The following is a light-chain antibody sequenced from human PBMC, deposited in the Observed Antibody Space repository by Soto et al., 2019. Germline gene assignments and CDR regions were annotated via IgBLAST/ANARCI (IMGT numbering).Light chain of an antibody. Sequence: DIQMTQSPSTLSASVGDRVTITCRASQRISRWLAWYQQKPGTAPKLLIYEASTLESGVPSRVSGSRSGTEFTLTVSSLQPDDFATYYCQQYNDSFPYTFGQGTKLEIK. V-gene: IGKV1-5*03. J-gene: IGKJ2*01. CDR2: EAS. CDR1: QRISRW. CDR3: QQYNDSFPYT.